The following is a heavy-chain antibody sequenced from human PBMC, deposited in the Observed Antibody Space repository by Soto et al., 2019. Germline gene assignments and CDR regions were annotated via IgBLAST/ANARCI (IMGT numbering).Heavy chain of an antibody. CDR1: GGTFSSYA. J-gene: IGHJ4*02. CDR3: ARGMSGSTYYFDY. V-gene: IGHV1-69*06. Sequence: SVKVSCKASGGTFSSYAISWVRQAPGQGLEWMGGIIPIFGTTNYAQKFQGRVTITADKSTRTAYMELSSPRAEDTAVYYCARGMSGSTYYFDYWGQGTPAPVSS. D-gene: IGHD1-26*01. CDR2: IIPIFGTT.